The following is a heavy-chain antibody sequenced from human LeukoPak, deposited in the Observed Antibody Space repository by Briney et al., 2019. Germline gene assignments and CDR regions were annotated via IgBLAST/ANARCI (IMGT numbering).Heavy chain of an antibody. CDR1: GYPFTSYG. D-gene: IGHD6-13*01. Sequence: ASVKISCKASGYPFTSYGISWVRQAPGQGLEWMGWISAYNGNTNYAQKLQGRVTMTTDTSTSTAYMELRSLRSDDTAVYYCARDRESPGVAAAYNWGQGTLVTVSS. CDR3: ARDRESPGVAAAYN. CDR2: ISAYNGNT. V-gene: IGHV1-18*01. J-gene: IGHJ4*02.